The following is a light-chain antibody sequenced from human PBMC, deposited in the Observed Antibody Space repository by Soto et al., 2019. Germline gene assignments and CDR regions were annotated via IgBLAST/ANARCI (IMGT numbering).Light chain of an antibody. CDR3: SSYAGSNSYVV. CDR2: EVS. CDR1: SSDVGGYNY. V-gene: IGLV2-8*01. Sequence: QSALTQPPSASGSPGQSVTISCTGTSSDVGGYNYVSWYQQHPGKAPKLMIYEVSKRPSGVPDRFSGSKSGNTASLTVSGLQAEHEADYYCSSYAGSNSYVVFGGGTKLTVL. J-gene: IGLJ2*01.